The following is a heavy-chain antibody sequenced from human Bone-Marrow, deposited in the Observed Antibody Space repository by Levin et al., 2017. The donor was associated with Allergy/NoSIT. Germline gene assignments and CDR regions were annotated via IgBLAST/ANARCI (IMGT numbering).Heavy chain of an antibody. CDR2: INPTSAVT. Sequence: VASVKVSCRASGYTFTDYYMHWVRQAPGQGLEWMGWINPTSAVTNFAQKFQGRVKMTRDTSISTAYMELSRLRSDDTAVYYCARDLSMIGFRYFDYWGQGTLVTVSS. D-gene: IGHD2/OR15-2a*01. V-gene: IGHV1-2*02. CDR1: GYTFTDYY. J-gene: IGHJ4*02. CDR3: ARDLSMIGFRYFDY.